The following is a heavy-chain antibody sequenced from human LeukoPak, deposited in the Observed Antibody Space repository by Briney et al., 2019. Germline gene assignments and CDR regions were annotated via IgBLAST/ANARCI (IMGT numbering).Heavy chain of an antibody. CDR3: ARDPGHCSSTSCYKFFDY. CDR1: GFTFSSYA. D-gene: IGHD2-2*02. CDR2: ISDSGGNT. J-gene: IGHJ4*02. Sequence: GGSLRLSCAASGFTFSSYAMSWVRQAPGKGLGWVSTISDSGGNTPYADSVKGRFTVSRDNAKNSLYLQMNSLRAEDTAVYYCARDPGHCSSTSCYKFFDYWGQGTLVTVSS. V-gene: IGHV3-23*01.